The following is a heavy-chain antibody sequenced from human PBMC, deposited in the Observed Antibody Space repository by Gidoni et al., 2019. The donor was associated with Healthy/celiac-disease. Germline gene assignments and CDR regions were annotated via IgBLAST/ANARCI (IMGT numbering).Heavy chain of an antibody. D-gene: IGHD6-6*01. Sequence: QVQLVQSGAEVKKPGASVKVSCKASGYTFPSYGISWVRQAPGQGLEWMGWITAYNGNTNYAQKLQGRVTMTTDTSTSTAYMERRSLRSDDTAVYYCARDIGGHSRASASDAFDIWGQGTMVTVSS. CDR3: ARDIGGHSRASASDAFDI. CDR2: ITAYNGNT. CDR1: GYTFPSYG. J-gene: IGHJ3*02. V-gene: IGHV1-18*01.